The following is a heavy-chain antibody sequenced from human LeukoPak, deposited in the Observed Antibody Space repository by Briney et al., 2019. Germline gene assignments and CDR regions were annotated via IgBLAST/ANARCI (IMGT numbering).Heavy chain of an antibody. CDR1: GYTFINYW. Sequence: GESLKISCKGFGYTFINYWIAWVRQMPGKGLEWMGIIYPGDSDTRYSPSFQGQVTISADKSISTAYLQWSSLKASDTAMYYCARLPYYYDSSGIGDAFDIWGQGTMVTVSS. CDR3: ARLPYYYDSSGIGDAFDI. CDR2: IYPGDSDT. V-gene: IGHV5-51*01. J-gene: IGHJ3*02. D-gene: IGHD3-22*01.